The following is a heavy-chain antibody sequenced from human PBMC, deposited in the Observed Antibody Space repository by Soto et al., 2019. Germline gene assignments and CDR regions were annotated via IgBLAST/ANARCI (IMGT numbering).Heavy chain of an antibody. CDR3: AKSPYHSSGYYYYFHY. J-gene: IGHJ4*02. D-gene: IGHD3-22*01. CDR1: GFTFSSYG. Sequence: GGSLRLSCAASGFTFSSYGMHWVRQAPGKGLEWVADVASDGSNEHYADSVKDRFTISRDNSKNTLFLQMNSLSAADTAVYYCAKSPYHSSGYYYYFHYWGQGTLVTVSS. V-gene: IGHV3-30*18. CDR2: VASDGSNE.